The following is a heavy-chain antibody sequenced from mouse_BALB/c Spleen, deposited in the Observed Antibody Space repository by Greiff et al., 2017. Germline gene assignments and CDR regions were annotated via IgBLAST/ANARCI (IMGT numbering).Heavy chain of an antibody. CDR2: ISDGGSYT. Sequence: EVKLVESGGGLVKPGGSLKLSCAASGFTFSDYYMYWVRQTPEKRLEWVATISDGGSYTYYPDSVKGRFTISRDNAKNNLYLQMSSLKSEDTAMYYCARAGYDGNYFDYWGQGTTLTVSS. D-gene: IGHD2-14*01. V-gene: IGHV5-4*02. CDR1: GFTFSDYY. CDR3: ARAGYDGNYFDY. J-gene: IGHJ2*01.